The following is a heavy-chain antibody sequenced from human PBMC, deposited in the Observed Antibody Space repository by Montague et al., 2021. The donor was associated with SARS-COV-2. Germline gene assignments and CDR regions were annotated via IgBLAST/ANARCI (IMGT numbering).Heavy chain of an antibody. CDR2: VSGGDIV. D-gene: IGHD3-3*01. Sequence: SLRLSCAASGFTFSDYAMSWVRQAPGKGLEWVSSVSGGDIVFYANSVRGRFTISRDNSKNTLYLEMNSLRAEDTAVYYCAKETTFGVVTSIDFWGQGTLVTVSS. CDR1: GFTFSDYA. V-gene: IGHV3-23*01. CDR3: AKETTFGVVTSIDF. J-gene: IGHJ4*02.